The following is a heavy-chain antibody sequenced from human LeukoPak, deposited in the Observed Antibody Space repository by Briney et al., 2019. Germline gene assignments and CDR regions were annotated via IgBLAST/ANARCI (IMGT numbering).Heavy chain of an antibody. CDR2: INPNTGGT. J-gene: IGHJ4*02. Sequence: GASVKVSCKASGYTFTDHYIHWVRQAPGQGFEWMGWINPNTGGTDYAQKFQDRIAISTYTSISTVYMELSRLKSDDTALYYCARDLATIDGIAWYYFENWGQRTLVTVS. CDR1: GYTFTDHY. V-gene: IGHV1-2*02. CDR3: ARDLATIDGIAWYYFEN. D-gene: IGHD5-12*01.